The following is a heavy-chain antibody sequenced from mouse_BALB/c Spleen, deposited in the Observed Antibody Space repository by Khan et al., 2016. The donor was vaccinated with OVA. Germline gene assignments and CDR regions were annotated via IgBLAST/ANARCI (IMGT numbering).Heavy chain of an antibody. J-gene: IGHJ3*01. CDR2: INSDGGIT. Sequence: EVELVESGGGLVQPGESLKLSCESNEYEFPSHDMSWVRKTPEKRLELVAAINSDGGITYYPDTLERRFIIYRDNTKKPLYLQMSCLGSDDTAFYYCARQYDYDGAYWGQGTLVTVSA. V-gene: IGHV5-2*01. CDR3: ARQYDYDGAY. CDR1: EYEFPSHD. D-gene: IGHD2-4*01.